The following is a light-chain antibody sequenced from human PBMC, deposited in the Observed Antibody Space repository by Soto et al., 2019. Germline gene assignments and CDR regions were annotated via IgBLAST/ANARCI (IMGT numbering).Light chain of an antibody. CDR3: QQYTNTNNPWM. Sequence: RVPITCRASQSISSWLAWYQQKPGKAPKLLIYDASSLESGVPSRFSGSGSGTEFTLTISSLQPDDSATYYCQQYTNTNNPWMFGQRTKVDI. CDR2: DAS. V-gene: IGKV1-5*01. CDR1: QSISSW. J-gene: IGKJ1*01.